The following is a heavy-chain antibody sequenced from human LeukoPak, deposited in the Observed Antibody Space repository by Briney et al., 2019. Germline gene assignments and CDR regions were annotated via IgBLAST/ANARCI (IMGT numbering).Heavy chain of an antibody. J-gene: IGHJ4*02. D-gene: IGHD6-19*01. CDR2: INHSGST. Sequence: PSETLSLTCAVYGGSFSGYYWSWIRQPPGKGLEWIGEINHSGSTNYNPSLKSRVTMSADTSKNQFSLKVSSVTAADTAVYYCARQWYFDSWGQGTLVTVSS. CDR3: ARQWYFDS. CDR1: GGSFSGYY. V-gene: IGHV4-34*01.